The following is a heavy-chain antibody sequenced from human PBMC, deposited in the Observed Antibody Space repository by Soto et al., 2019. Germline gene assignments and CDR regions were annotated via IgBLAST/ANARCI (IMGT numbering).Heavy chain of an antibody. V-gene: IGHV3-23*01. CDR2: ISGSGGST. J-gene: IGHJ6*02. CDR1: GFTFSSYA. CDR3: AKRGPSTCSGGSCRYAMDV. Sequence: PGGSLRLSCAASGFTFSSYAMSWVRQAPGKGLEWVSGISGSGGSTYCADSVKGRFTISRDNSKNTLDLQMNSLRADDTAVYYCAKRGPSTCSGGSCRYAMDVWGQGTTVTVSS. D-gene: IGHD2-15*01.